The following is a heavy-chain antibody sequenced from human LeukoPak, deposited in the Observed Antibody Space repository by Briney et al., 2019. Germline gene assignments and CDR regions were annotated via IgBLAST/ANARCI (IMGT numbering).Heavy chain of an antibody. CDR2: ISWNSGSI. V-gene: IGHV3-9*01. Sequence: GGSLRLSCAASGFTFDDYAMHWVRQAPGKGLEWVSGISWNSGSIGYADSVKGRFPISRDNAKNSLYLQMNSLRAEDTALYYCAKAVYGDYEYCFDYWGQGTLVTVSS. D-gene: IGHD4-17*01. CDR3: AKAVYGDYEYCFDY. CDR1: GFTFDDYA. J-gene: IGHJ4*02.